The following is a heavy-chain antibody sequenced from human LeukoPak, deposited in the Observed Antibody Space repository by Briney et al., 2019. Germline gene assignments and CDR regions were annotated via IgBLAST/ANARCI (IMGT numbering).Heavy chain of an antibody. CDR2: INPSGGST. J-gene: IGHJ4*02. Sequence: GASVKVSCKASGYTFTNYYMHWVRQAPGQGLEWMGIINPSGGSTTYGQKFHGRFTMTRDTSTSTVYMELSSLTAEDTAVYYCAREGNLRIAVAGTGYYFDYWGQGTLVTVSS. CDR1: GYTFTNYY. D-gene: IGHD6-19*01. CDR3: AREGNLRIAVAGTGYYFDY. V-gene: IGHV1-46*01.